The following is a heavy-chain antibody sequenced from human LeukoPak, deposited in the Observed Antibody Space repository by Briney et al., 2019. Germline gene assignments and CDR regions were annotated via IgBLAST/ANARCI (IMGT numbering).Heavy chain of an antibody. D-gene: IGHD1-26*01. J-gene: IGHJ6*04. Sequence: SETLSLTCAVYGGSFSGYYWSWIRQPPGKGLEWIGEINHSGSTNYNPSLKSRVTISVDTSKNQFSLKLSSVTAADTAVYYCARPLTVGARAAADVWGKGTTVTVSS. V-gene: IGHV4-34*01. CDR2: INHSGST. CDR3: ARPLTVGARAAADV. CDR1: GGSFSGYY.